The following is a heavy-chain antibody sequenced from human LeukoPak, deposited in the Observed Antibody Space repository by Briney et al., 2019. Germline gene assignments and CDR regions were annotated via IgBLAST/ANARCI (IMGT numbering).Heavy chain of an antibody. V-gene: IGHV4-4*07. CDR2: IYTSGST. CDR1: GSSISSYY. CDR3: ARDLGYCSGGSCYSGFDY. D-gene: IGHD2-15*01. Sequence: QESGPGLVKPSETLSLTCTVSGSSISSYYWSWIRQPAGKGLEWIGRIYTSGSTNYNPSLKSRVTMSVDTSKNQFSLKLSSVTAADTAVYYCARDLGYCSGGSCYSGFDYWGQGTLVTVSS. J-gene: IGHJ4*02.